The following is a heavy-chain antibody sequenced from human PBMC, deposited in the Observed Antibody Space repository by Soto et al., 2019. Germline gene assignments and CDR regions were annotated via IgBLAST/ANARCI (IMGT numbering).Heavy chain of an antibody. D-gene: IGHD2-2*01. J-gene: IGHJ4*02. CDR1: GFTFNNYG. V-gene: IGHV3-21*04. CDR2: VSKSDYT. Sequence: GGSLRLSCVVSGFTFNNYGINWVRQAPGKGLEWVSTVSKSDYTYYSDSVKGRFTISRDNAKNTVSLQMNTLRAEDTAVYYCAREDSIIIPAVSDYWGQGTLVTVSS. CDR3: AREDSIIIPAVSDY.